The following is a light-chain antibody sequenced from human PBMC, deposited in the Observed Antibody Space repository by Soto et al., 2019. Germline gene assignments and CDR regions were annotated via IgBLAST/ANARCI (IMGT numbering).Light chain of an antibody. CDR2: AAS. J-gene: IGKJ2*01. V-gene: IGKV1-6*02. Sequence: AIQMTQSPSSLSASVGDRVTITCRSSQIIKTDLGWYQQKGGQAPKLLIYAASGLQSEVPSRFSGSGSGTEFTLTISSLQAEDFATYYCLQDYSYPYTFGQGTRLEIK. CDR3: LQDYSYPYT. CDR1: QIIKTD.